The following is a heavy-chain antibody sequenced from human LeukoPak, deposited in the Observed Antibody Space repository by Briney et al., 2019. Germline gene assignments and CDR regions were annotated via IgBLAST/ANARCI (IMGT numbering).Heavy chain of an antibody. CDR3: ARDLPLSGTFDI. CDR2: IHSSGST. CDR1: GGSISSGYYY. J-gene: IGHJ3*02. Sequence: PSETLSLTCTVSGGSISSGYYYWSWFRQHPGKGLEWIGYIHSSGSTYLNPSLKSRVTISLDTSKNQFSLKLTSVTAADTAVYYCARDLPLSGTFDIWGQGTMVTVSS. V-gene: IGHV4-31*03. D-gene: IGHD5-12*01.